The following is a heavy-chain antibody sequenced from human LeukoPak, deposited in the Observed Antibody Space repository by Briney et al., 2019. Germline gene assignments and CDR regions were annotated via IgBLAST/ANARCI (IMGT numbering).Heavy chain of an antibody. V-gene: IGHV4-30-2*01. Sequence: PSETLSLTCAVSGGSISSGGYSWSWIRQPPGKGLEWIGYIYHSGSTYYNPSLKSRVTISVDRSKNQFSLKLSSVTAADTAVYYCARGRGYSGYECAYWGQGTLVTVSS. CDR3: ARGRGYSGYECAY. D-gene: IGHD5-12*01. CDR1: GGSISSGGYS. CDR2: IYHSGST. J-gene: IGHJ4*02.